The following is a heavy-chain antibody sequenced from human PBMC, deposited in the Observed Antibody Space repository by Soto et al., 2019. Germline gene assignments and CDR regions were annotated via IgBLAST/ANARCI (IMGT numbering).Heavy chain of an antibody. Sequence: SETLSLTCTVSGGSISSGDYYWSWIRQPPGKGMEWIGYIYYSGSTYYNPSLKSRVTISVDTSKNQFSLKLSSVTAADTAVYYCARVAIVGAGDAFDIWGQGTMVTVSS. CDR3: ARVAIVGAGDAFDI. V-gene: IGHV4-30-4*01. CDR2: IYYSGST. CDR1: GGSISSGDYY. D-gene: IGHD1-26*01. J-gene: IGHJ3*02.